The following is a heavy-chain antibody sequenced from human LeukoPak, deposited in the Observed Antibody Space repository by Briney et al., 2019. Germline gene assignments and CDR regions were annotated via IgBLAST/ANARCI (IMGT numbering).Heavy chain of an antibody. D-gene: IGHD2/OR15-2a*01. Sequence: GGSLRLSCAASGFTFSSYAMHWVRQAPGKGLEWVAVISYDGSNKYYVDSVKGRFTMSRDNSKNTLCLQMNSLRAEDTAVYYCARDQNIVAYYYYGMDVWGQGTTVTVS. CDR2: ISYDGSNK. J-gene: IGHJ6*02. CDR3: ARDQNIVAYYYYGMDV. V-gene: IGHV3-30-3*01. CDR1: GFTFSSYA.